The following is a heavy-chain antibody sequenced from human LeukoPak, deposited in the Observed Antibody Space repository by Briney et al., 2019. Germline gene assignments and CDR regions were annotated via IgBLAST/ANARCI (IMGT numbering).Heavy chain of an antibody. V-gene: IGHV4-39*01. CDR1: GDSISSRSYY. CDR3: ATTTS. D-gene: IGHD4-11*01. CDR2: IYYSGSP. Sequence: PSETLSLTCTVSGDSISSRSYYWGWIRQPPGKGLEWIGSIYYSGSPNYNPSLKSRVTISMDMSKNQFSLKLRSVTATGTAVYYCATTTSWGQGTLVTVSS. J-gene: IGHJ4*02.